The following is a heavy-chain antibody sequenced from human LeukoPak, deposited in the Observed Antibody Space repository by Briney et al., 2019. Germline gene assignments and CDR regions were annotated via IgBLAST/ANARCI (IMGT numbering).Heavy chain of an antibody. J-gene: IGHJ4*02. Sequence: SETLSLTCAVYGGSFSGYYWSWIRQPPGKGLEWIGEINHSGSTNYNPSLKSRVTVSVDTSKNQFSLKLSSVTAADMAVYYCARRLGSGWYAVWGYWGQGTLVTVSS. CDR3: ARRLGSGWYAVWGY. D-gene: IGHD6-19*01. CDR2: INHSGST. V-gene: IGHV4-34*01. CDR1: GGSFSGYY.